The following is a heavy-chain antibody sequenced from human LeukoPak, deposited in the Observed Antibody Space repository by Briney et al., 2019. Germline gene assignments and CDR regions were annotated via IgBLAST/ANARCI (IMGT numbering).Heavy chain of an antibody. Sequence: PSQTLSLTCTVSGGSISSGSYYWSWIRQPAGKGLEWIGRIYTSGSTNYNPSLKSRVTISVDTSKNQFSLKLSSVTAADTAVYYCAKDSGSYYAYFDYWGQGTLVTVSS. J-gene: IGHJ4*02. V-gene: IGHV4-61*02. CDR2: IYTSGST. CDR1: GGSISSGSYY. D-gene: IGHD1-26*01. CDR3: AKDSGSYYAYFDY.